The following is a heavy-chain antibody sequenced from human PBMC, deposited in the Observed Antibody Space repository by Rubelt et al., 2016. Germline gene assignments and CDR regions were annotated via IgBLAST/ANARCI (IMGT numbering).Heavy chain of an antibody. Sequence: QVQLVQSGAEVTKPGSSVKVSCKASGGTFSSYGISWVRQAPGQGLAWMGWISANNGNTNYAQKLQGRVTMTTDTSTSTAYMELRSLRSDDTAVYYCARVEYYYDSSGYSDYWGQGTLVTVSS. CDR2: ISANNGNT. V-gene: IGHV1-18*01. CDR3: ARVEYYYDSSGYSDY. CDR1: GGTFSSYG. J-gene: IGHJ4*02. D-gene: IGHD3-22*01.